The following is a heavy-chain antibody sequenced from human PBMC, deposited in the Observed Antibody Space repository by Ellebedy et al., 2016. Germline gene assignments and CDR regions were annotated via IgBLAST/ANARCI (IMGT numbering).Heavy chain of an antibody. CDR3: ARDGHYYDSSGPRV. V-gene: IGHV4-61*01. CDR2: IYYSGST. CDR1: GGSVSSGSYY. D-gene: IGHD3-22*01. Sequence: SETLSLXCTVSGGSVSSGSYYWSWIRQPPGKGLEWIGYIYYSGSTNYNPSLKSRVTISVDTSKNQFSLKLSSVTAADTAVYYCARDGHYYDSSGPRVWGQGTLVTVSS. J-gene: IGHJ4*02.